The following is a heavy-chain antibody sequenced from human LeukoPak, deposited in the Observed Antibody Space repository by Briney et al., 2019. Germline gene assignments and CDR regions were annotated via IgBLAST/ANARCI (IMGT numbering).Heavy chain of an antibody. V-gene: IGHV3-20*04. J-gene: IGHJ4*02. D-gene: IGHD1-26*01. CDR1: GFTFDDYG. CDR3: ARAPLIVGATGVDY. CDR2: INWNGGST. Sequence: GGSLRLSCAASGFTFDDYGMSWVRQAPGKGLEWVSGINWNGGSTGYADSVKGRFTISRDNAKNSLYLQMNSLRAEDTALYYCARAPLIVGATGVDYWGQGTLVTASS.